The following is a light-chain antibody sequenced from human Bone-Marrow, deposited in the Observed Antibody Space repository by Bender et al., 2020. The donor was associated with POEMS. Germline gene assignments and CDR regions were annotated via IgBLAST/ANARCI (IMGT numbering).Light chain of an antibody. Sequence: QSALTQPPSASGSPGQSVTISCTGTRSDVGGYDYVCWYRQHPGTAPKLIIYDVKKRPSGVPDRFSGSKSGNTASLTISGLQSDDEAIYFCVAWDASLNGWVFGGGTKLTVL. CDR1: RSDVGGYDY. CDR3: VAWDASLNGWV. J-gene: IGLJ3*02. V-gene: IGLV2-11*01. CDR2: DVK.